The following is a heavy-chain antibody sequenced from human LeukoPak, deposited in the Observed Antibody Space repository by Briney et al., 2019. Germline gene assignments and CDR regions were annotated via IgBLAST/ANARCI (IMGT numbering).Heavy chain of an antibody. J-gene: IGHJ4*02. Sequence: QAGGSLRLSCAASGFTFSNYGMSWVRQAPGKGLEWVSALSGSGGRTYYADSLKGRFTISRDNSKNTLYLEMSSLRAEDTAIYYCAKDRVGAILYFDYWGQGSLDTVSS. CDR1: GFTFSNYG. D-gene: IGHD1-26*01. V-gene: IGHV3-23*01. CDR2: LSGSGGRT. CDR3: AKDRVGAILYFDY.